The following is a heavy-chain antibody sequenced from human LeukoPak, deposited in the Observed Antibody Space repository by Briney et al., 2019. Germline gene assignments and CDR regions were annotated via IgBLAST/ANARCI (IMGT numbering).Heavy chain of an antibody. CDR1: GYTFTSYA. CDR2: INTNTGNP. CDR3: AREPIAAAGTYYYYGMDV. J-gene: IGHJ6*02. V-gene: IGHV7-4-1*02. Sequence: ASVKVSCKASGYTFTSYAMNWVRQAPGQGLERMGWINTNTGNPTYAQGFTGRFVFSLDTSVSTAYLQISSLKAEDTAVYYCAREPIAAAGTYYYYGMDVWGQGTTVTVSS. D-gene: IGHD6-13*01.